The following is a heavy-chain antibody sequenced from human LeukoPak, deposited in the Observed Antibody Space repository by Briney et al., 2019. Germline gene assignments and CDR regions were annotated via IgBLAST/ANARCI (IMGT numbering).Heavy chain of an antibody. CDR3: AKGTYYDFWSGYYPYYYYGMDV. CDR1: GFTFSSYA. Sequence: PGGSLRLSCAASGFTFSSYAMSWVRQAPGKGLEWVPAISGSGGSTYYADSVKGRFTISRDNSKNTLYLQMNSLRAEGTAVYYCAKGTYYDFWSGYYPYYYYGMDVWGQGTTVTVSS. V-gene: IGHV3-23*01. D-gene: IGHD3-3*01. J-gene: IGHJ6*02. CDR2: ISGSGGST.